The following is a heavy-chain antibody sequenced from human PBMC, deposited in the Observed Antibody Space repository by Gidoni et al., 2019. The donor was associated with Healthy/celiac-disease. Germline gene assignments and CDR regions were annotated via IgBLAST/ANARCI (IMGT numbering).Heavy chain of an antibody. CDR2: ISAYNGNT. J-gene: IGHJ4*02. Sequence: GAEVKKPGASVKVSCKASGYTFTSYGISWVRQAPGQGFEWMGWISAYNGNTNYAQKLQGRVTMTTDTSTSTAYMELRSLRSDDTAVYYCARSAYCSSTSCPHFDYWGQGTLVTVSS. CDR3: ARSAYCSSTSCPHFDY. CDR1: GYTFTSYG. D-gene: IGHD2-2*01. V-gene: IGHV1-18*01.